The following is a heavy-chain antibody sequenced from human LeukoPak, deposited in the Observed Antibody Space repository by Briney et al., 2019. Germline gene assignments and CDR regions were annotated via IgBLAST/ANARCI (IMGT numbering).Heavy chain of an antibody. CDR3: AKSLARDCSSTSCPKHYYYYYGMDV. J-gene: IGHJ6*02. D-gene: IGHD2-2*01. Sequence: GGSLRLSCAASGFTFSSYSMNWVRQAPGKGLEWVSSISSSSSYIYYADSVKGRFTISRDNSKNTLYLQMNSLRAEDTAVYYCAKSLARDCSSTSCPKHYYYYYGMDVWGQGTTVTVSS. CDR1: GFTFSSYS. V-gene: IGHV3-21*04. CDR2: ISSSSSYI.